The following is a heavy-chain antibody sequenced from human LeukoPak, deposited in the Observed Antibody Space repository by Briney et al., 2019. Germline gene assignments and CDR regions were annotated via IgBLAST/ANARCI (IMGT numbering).Heavy chain of an antibody. Sequence: SETLSLTCAVYGGSFSGYYWSWIRQPPGKGLEWIGEINHSGSTNCNPSLKSRVTISVDTSKNQFSLKLSSVTAADTAVYYCARGPRITIFGVVKSGRAFDIWGQGTMVTVSS. J-gene: IGHJ3*02. CDR3: ARGPRITIFGVVKSGRAFDI. V-gene: IGHV4-34*01. D-gene: IGHD3-3*01. CDR1: GGSFSGYY. CDR2: INHSGST.